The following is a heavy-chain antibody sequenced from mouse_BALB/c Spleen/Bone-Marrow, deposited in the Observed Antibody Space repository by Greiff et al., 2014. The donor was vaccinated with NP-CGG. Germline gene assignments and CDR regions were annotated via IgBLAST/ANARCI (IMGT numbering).Heavy chain of an antibody. Sequence: DVMLVESGGGLVQPGGSLRLSCATSGFTFTDYYMSWVRQPPGKALGWLGFIRNKANGYTTEYSASVKGRFTISRDNSQSILYLQMNTLRAEDSATYYCARDKNYGSYWYFDVWGAGTTVTVSS. CDR1: GFTFTDYY. J-gene: IGHJ1*01. V-gene: IGHV7-3*02. CDR3: ARDKNYGSYWYFDV. D-gene: IGHD2-1*01. CDR2: IRNKANGYTT.